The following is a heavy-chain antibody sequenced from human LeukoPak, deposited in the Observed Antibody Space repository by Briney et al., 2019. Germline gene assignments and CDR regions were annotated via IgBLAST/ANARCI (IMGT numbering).Heavy chain of an antibody. J-gene: IGHJ4*02. Sequence: ASVKVSFKASGYTFTGYYMHWVRQAPGQGLEWMGWINPNSGGTNYAQKFQGRVTMTRDTSISTAYMELSRLRSDDTAVYYCARGALSFNWGSGDYWGQGTLVTVSS. D-gene: IGHD7-27*01. CDR2: INPNSGGT. CDR3: ARGALSFNWGSGDY. V-gene: IGHV1-2*02. CDR1: GYTFTGYY.